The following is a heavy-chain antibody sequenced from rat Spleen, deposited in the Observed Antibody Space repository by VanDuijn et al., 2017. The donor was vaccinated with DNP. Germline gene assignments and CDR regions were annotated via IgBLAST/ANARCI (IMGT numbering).Heavy chain of an antibody. CDR1: GFIFSNYW. Sequence: EVQLVESGGGPVQPGRSLKLSCVASGFIFSNYWMPWIRQAPGKGLEWVASITKTGDTTYYSDSVQGRFSISRYNAKRTLYLQMNSLRSEDMATYYCTRYKSGYYFDYWGQGVMVTVSS. J-gene: IGHJ2*01. CDR2: ITKTGDTT. D-gene: IGHD4-3*01. CDR3: TRYKSGYYFDY. V-gene: IGHV5-31*01.